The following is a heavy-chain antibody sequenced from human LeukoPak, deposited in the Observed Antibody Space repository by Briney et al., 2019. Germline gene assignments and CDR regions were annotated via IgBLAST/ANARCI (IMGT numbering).Heavy chain of an antibody. CDR2: IYHSGST. V-gene: IGHV4-34*01. CDR3: AREPQRGYRRDAGGSHHLGY. J-gene: IGHJ4*02. D-gene: IGHD5-18*01. Sequence: SETLSLTCAVYGGSFSGYYWSWIRQPPGKGLEWIGYIYHSGSTYYNPSLKSRVTMSVDTSKNQFSLKLSSVTAADTAVYYCAREPQRGYRRDAGGSHHLGYWGQGTLVTVSS. CDR1: GGSFSGYY.